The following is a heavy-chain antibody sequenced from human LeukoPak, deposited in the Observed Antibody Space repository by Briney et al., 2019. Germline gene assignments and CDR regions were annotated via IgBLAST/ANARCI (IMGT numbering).Heavy chain of an antibody. CDR1: GFTFSSYW. Sequence: GGSQRLSCAASGFTFSSYWMSWVRQAPGKGLEWVANIKQDGSEEYYVDSVKGRFTISRDNAKNSLYLQMNSLRAEDTAVYYCARDRYYYDSSGYRFPFDYWGQGTLVTVSS. D-gene: IGHD3-22*01. CDR2: IKQDGSEE. J-gene: IGHJ4*02. V-gene: IGHV3-7*01. CDR3: ARDRYYYDSSGYRFPFDY.